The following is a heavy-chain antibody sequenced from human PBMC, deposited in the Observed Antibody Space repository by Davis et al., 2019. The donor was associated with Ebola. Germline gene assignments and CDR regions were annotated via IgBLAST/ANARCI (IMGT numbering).Heavy chain of an antibody. CDR1: GFTFDDYA. J-gene: IGHJ1*01. D-gene: IGHD4-23*01. CDR3: ATYTNSGILFAEYFQH. Sequence: GGSLRLSCAASGFTFDDYAMTWVRQAPGKGLEWVSAISGSGGSTYYADSVKGRFTISRDNSKNTLYLQMNSLRAEDTAVYYCATYTNSGILFAEYFQHWGQGTLVTVSS. CDR2: ISGSGGST. V-gene: IGHV3-23*01.